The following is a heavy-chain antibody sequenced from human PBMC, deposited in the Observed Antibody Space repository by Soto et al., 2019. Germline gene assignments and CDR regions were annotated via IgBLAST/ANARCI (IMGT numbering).Heavy chain of an antibody. CDR1: GCSFTSYW. D-gene: IGHD3-10*01. CDR3: ARPTYGSGRGAFDI. V-gene: IGHV5-10-1*01. CDR2: IDPSDSYT. Sequence: GESLTISCKPSGCSFTSYWISWVRQMPGKGLEWVGRIDPSDSYTNYSPSFQGHVTISADKSISTAYLQWSSLKASDTAMYYCARPTYGSGRGAFDIWGQGTMVTVSS. J-gene: IGHJ3*02.